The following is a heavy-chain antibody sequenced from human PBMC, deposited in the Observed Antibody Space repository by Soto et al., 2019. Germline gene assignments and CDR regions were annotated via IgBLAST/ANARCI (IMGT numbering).Heavy chain of an antibody. V-gene: IGHV1-18*04. Sequence: ASVKVSCKASGYTFTSYGISWVRQAPGQGLEWMGWISAYNGNTNYAQKLQGRVTMTTDTSTSTAYMELRSLRSDDTAVYYCARDGSRGVYYYDSSGYYPYYFDYWGQGTLVTVSS. J-gene: IGHJ4*02. CDR2: ISAYNGNT. CDR1: GYTFTSYG. CDR3: ARDGSRGVYYYDSSGYYPYYFDY. D-gene: IGHD3-22*01.